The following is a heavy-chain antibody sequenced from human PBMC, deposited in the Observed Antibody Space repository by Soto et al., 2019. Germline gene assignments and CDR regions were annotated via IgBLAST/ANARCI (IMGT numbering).Heavy chain of an antibody. D-gene: IGHD6-19*01. V-gene: IGHV1-18*04. J-gene: IGHJ4*02. CDR1: GYTFTSYG. CDR2: ISAYNGNT. Sequence: ASVKVSCKASGYTFTSYGISWVRQAPGQGLEWMGWISAYNGNTNYAQKLQGRVTMTTDTSTSTAYMELSSLRSEDTDVYCCEREGRSSYSSAWYYFDYWGQGTLVTVSS. CDR3: EREGRSSYSSAWYYFDY.